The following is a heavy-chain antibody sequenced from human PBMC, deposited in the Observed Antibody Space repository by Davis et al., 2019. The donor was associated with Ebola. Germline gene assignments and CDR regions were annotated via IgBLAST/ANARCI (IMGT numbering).Heavy chain of an antibody. CDR3: ARKSGIDY. Sequence: GESLKISCAASGFTFSSYAMSWVRQAPGKGLEWVSTISGSGGYTYYVDSVKGRFTISRDNSKYTLYLQMNSLRAEDTAVYYCARKSGIDYWGQGTLVTVSS. D-gene: IGHD1-26*01. V-gene: IGHV3-23*01. J-gene: IGHJ4*02. CDR2: ISGSGGYT. CDR1: GFTFSSYA.